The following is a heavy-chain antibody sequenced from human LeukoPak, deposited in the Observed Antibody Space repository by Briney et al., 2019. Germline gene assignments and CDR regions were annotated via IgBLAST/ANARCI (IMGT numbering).Heavy chain of an antibody. CDR2: INHSGST. D-gene: IGHD3-3*01. J-gene: IGHJ3*02. CDR1: GGSFSGYY. V-gene: IGHV4-34*01. Sequence: EPSETLSLTCAVYGGSFSGYYWSWIRQPPGKGLEWIGEINHSGSTNYNPSLKSRVTISVDTSKNQFSLKLSPVTAADTAVYYCARAIGFWSGYYSWRDAFDIWGQGTMVTVSS. CDR3: ARAIGFWSGYYSWRDAFDI.